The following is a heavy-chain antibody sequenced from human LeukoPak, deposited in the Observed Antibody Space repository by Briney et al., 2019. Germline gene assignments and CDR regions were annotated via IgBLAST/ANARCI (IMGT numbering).Heavy chain of an antibody. Sequence: GGSLRLSCAASGFTFSSYAMSWVRQAPGKGLEWISAISGSGGSTYYADSVKGRFTISRDNSKNTLYLQMNSLRAEDTAVYYCAKDTLPYSSGWSFDYWGQGTLVTVSS. D-gene: IGHD6-19*01. CDR3: AKDTLPYSSGWSFDY. CDR1: GFTFSSYA. CDR2: ISGSGGST. J-gene: IGHJ4*02. V-gene: IGHV3-23*01.